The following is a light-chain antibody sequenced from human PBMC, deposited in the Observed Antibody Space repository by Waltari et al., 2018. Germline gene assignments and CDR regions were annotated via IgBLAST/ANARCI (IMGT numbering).Light chain of an antibody. J-gene: IGLJ2*01. CDR3: SSRDTDGKHWL. V-gene: IGLV3-19*01. CDR1: SLSLFY. CDR2: RKN. Sequence: SSELTQEPDVSVALGQTVNITFLGESLSLFYARWYHQAPRQAPRLVIYRKNERPSGIPGRFSASYSGDTSSLIITGAQTEDEGHYYCSSRDTDGKHWLFGGGTMLTV.